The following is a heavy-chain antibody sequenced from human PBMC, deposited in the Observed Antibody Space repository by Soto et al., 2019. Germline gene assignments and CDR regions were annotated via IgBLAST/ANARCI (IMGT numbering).Heavy chain of an antibody. CDR3: AQAPGYYSTWYFDY. J-gene: IGHJ4*02. CDR1: GDSVSSNSAA. D-gene: IGHD6-13*01. Sequence: PSQTLSLTCAISGDSVSSNSAAWNWIRQSPSRGLEWLGRTYYRSKWYNDYTVSVKSRITINPDTSKNQFSLQLNSVTPENTAVYYWAQAPGYYSTWYFDYWGQETLVTVP. CDR2: TYYRSKWYN. V-gene: IGHV6-1*01.